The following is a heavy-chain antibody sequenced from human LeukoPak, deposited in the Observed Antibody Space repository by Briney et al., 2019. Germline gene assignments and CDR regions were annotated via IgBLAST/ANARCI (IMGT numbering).Heavy chain of an antibody. Sequence: EASVKVSCKASGGTFSSYAISWVRQAPGQGLEWMGGIIPIFGTANYAQKFQGRVTITADESTSTAYMELSSLRSEDTAVYYCASRKGYYYDSSGYYYSRFDYWGQGTLVTVSS. J-gene: IGHJ4*02. CDR3: ASRKGYYYDSSGYYYSRFDY. D-gene: IGHD3-22*01. V-gene: IGHV1-69*13. CDR1: GGTFSSYA. CDR2: IIPIFGTA.